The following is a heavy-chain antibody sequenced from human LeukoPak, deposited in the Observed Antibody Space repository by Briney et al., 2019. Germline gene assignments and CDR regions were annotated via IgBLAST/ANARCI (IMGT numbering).Heavy chain of an antibody. D-gene: IGHD3-16*02. J-gene: IGHJ4*02. CDR1: GFTFSSYA. Sequence: PPGGSLRLSCAASGFTFSSYAMSWVRQAPGKGLEWVSAISGSGGSTYYADSVKGRFTISRDNPKNTLYLQMNSLRAEDTAVYYCAKDSRKFGGVIDLFDYWGQGTLVTVSS. CDR3: AKDSRKFGGVIDLFDY. V-gene: IGHV3-23*01. CDR2: ISGSGGST.